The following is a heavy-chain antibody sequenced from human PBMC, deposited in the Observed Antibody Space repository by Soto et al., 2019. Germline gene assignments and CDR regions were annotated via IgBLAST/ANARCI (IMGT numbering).Heavy chain of an antibody. J-gene: IGHJ5*02. V-gene: IGHV4-34*01. D-gene: IGHD5-12*01. Sequence: SETLSLTCAVYGGSFSGYYWSWIRQPPGKGLEWIGEINHSGSTNYNPSLKSRVTISVDTSKNQFSLKLSSVTAADTAVYYCARKLKPIRLNWFDPWGQGTLVTVSS. CDR2: INHSGST. CDR1: GGSFSGYY. CDR3: ARKLKPIRLNWFDP.